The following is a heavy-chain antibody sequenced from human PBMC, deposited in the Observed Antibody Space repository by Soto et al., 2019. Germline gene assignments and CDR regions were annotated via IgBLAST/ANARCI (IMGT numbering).Heavy chain of an antibody. CDR3: ARDRLRFLEWFGGMDV. V-gene: IGHV3-30-3*01. CDR1: GFTFRSYA. D-gene: IGHD3-3*01. Sequence: PGGSLRLSCAASGFTFRSYAMHWVRQAPGKGLEWVAVISCDGSNKYYADSVKGRYTISRDNSKNTLYLQMNSLRAEDTAVYYCARDRLRFLEWFGGMDVWGQGTTVTVSS. CDR2: ISCDGSNK. J-gene: IGHJ6*02.